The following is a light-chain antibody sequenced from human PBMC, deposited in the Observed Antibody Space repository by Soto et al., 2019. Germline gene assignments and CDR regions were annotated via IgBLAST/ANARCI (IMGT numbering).Light chain of an antibody. J-gene: IGKJ1*01. CDR2: KAS. CDR1: QGISSY. V-gene: IGKV1-9*01. CDR3: QHYNSYSEA. Sequence: DIQLTQSPSFLSASIGDRVTITCRASQGISSYLAWYQQNPGKGPKLLLYKASTLKSGVPSRFSGSGSGTEFTLTISSLQPDDFATYYCQHYNSYSEAFGQGTKVE.